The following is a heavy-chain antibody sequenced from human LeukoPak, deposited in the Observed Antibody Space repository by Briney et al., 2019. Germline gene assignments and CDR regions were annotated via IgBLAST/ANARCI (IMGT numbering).Heavy chain of an antibody. V-gene: IGHV3-66*01. CDR1: KFTVSSKY. CDR3: ASLYYGGNNFDY. Sequence: GGSLRLSCAASKFTVSSKYMSWVRQAPGKGLEWVSVIYSGGSTHYADSVKGRFTISRDNSKNTLYLRMNSLRAEDTAVYYCASLYYGGNNFDYWGQGTLVTVSS. CDR2: IYSGGST. D-gene: IGHD4-23*01. J-gene: IGHJ4*02.